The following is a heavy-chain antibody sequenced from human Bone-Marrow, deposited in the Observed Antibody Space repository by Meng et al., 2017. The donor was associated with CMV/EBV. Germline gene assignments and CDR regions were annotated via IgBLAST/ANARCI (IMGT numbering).Heavy chain of an antibody. CDR3: ARLGGYATGFDP. V-gene: IGHV1-2*02. Sequence: ASVKVSCKASGYTFTGYYMHWVRQAPGQGLEWMGWINPNSGGTNYAQKFQDRVTMTRDTSISTAYMELSRLRSDDTAVYYCARLGGYATGFDPWGQGTLVTVSS. CDR1: GYTFTGYY. CDR2: INPNSGGT. J-gene: IGHJ5*02. D-gene: IGHD3-16*01.